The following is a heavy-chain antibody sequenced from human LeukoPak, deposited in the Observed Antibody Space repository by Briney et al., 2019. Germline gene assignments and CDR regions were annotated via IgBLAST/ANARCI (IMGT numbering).Heavy chain of an antibody. J-gene: IGHJ4*02. CDR3: TTGNWGPH. CDR1: GFTFNDAW. V-gene: IGHV3-15*07. CDR2: IKRKTDGGTT. Sequence: PGGSLRLSCAASGFTFNDAWMNWVRQAPGKRLEWVGRIKRKTDGGTTDYAAPVKGRFTISRDDSKNTLYLQMNSLKTEDTAVYYCTTGNWGPHWGQGTLVTVSS. D-gene: IGHD7-27*01.